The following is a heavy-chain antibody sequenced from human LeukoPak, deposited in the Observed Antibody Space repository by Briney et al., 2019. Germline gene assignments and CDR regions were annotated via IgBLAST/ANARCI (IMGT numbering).Heavy chain of an antibody. V-gene: IGHV3-15*01. CDR3: VIDDYYDKSGPSGADYFDY. CDR1: GFSFSTAW. CDR2: IKAKGYGETT. D-gene: IGHD3-22*01. Sequence: GGSLRLSCGGSGFSFSTAWMSWVRQAPGKGLEWVGRIKAKGYGETTDYAAPVRGRFSISRDDSKNTLYLQMNSLKTEDTAMYYCVIDDYYDKSGPSGADYFDYWGQGTLVTVSS. J-gene: IGHJ4*02.